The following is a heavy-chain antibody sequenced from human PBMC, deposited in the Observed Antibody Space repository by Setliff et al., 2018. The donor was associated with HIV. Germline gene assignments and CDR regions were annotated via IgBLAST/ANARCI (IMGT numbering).Heavy chain of an antibody. CDR2: INTDGSST. V-gene: IGHV3-74*01. D-gene: IGHD2-15*01. CDR3: TRSSRLGSCSSGSCGRGDY. CDR1: GFTFSSYW. J-gene: IGHJ4*02. Sequence: GGSLRLSCAASGFTFSSYWMHWVRQAPGKGLVWVSRINTDGSSTSYADSVKGRFIISRDDSKSISYLQMDSLRTEDTAVYYCTRSSRLGSCSSGSCGRGDYWGQGTLVTVSS.